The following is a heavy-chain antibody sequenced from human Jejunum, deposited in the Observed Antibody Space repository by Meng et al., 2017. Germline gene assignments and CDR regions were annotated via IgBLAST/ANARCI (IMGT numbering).Heavy chain of an antibody. J-gene: IGHJ4*02. Sequence: QVQLEEWGAGLFKPSETLSLTCHVYYESRPSCFPTGNRQPPVKGLEWIGEVNQSGYTNYNPSRKSRVTISVDMSKNQFSLKLSSVAAADTSTCYCAKGWGQGGYWGQGTLVTVSS. CDR2: VNQSGYT. CDR1: YESRPSCF. D-gene: IGHD3-16*01. CDR3: AKGWGQGGY. V-gene: IGHV4-34*01.